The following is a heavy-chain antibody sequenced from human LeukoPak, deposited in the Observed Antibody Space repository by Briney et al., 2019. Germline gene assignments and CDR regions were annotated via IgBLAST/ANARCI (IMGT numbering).Heavy chain of an antibody. CDR3: AKNDRTASYYMDV. CDR2: ISGSGGST. Sequence: PGGSLRLSGADSGFTFSSYAMSWVRQAPGKGLEWVSAISGSGGSTYYADSVKGRFTISRDNSKNTLYLQMNSLRAEDTAVYYCAKNDRTASYYMDVWGKGTTVTVSS. CDR1: GFTFSSYA. V-gene: IGHV3-23*01. J-gene: IGHJ6*03.